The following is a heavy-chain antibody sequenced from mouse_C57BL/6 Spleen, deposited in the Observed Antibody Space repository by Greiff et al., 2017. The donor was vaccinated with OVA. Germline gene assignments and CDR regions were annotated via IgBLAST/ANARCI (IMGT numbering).Heavy chain of an antibody. V-gene: IGHV1-81*01. J-gene: IGHJ4*01. D-gene: IGHD3-2*02. Sequence: VQLQQSGAELARPGASVKLSCKASGYTFTSYGISWVKQRTGQGLEWIGEIYPRSGNTYYNEKFKGKATLTADKSSSTAYMELRSLISEDSAVYFCARRKAQATTLYYYAMDYWGQGTSVTVSS. CDR2: IYPRSGNT. CDR3: ARRKAQATTLYYYAMDY. CDR1: GYTFTSYG.